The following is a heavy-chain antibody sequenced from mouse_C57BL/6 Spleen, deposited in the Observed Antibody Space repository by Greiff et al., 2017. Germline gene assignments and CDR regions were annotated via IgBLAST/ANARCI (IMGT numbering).Heavy chain of an antibody. J-gene: IGHJ2*01. CDR2: ISSGGDYI. CDR1: GFTFSSYA. Sequence: VQLVESGEGLVKPGGSLKLSCAASGFTFSSYAMSWVRQTPEKRLEWVAYISSGGDYIYYADTVKGRFTISRDNARNTLYLQMSSLKSEDTAMYYCTRDDTTVVAPFDYWGQGTTLTVSS. D-gene: IGHD1-1*01. V-gene: IGHV5-9-1*02. CDR3: TRDDTTVVAPFDY.